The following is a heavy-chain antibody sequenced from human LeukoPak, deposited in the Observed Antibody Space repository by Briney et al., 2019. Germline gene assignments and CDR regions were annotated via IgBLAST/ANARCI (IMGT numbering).Heavy chain of an antibody. D-gene: IGHD4-23*01. CDR3: ARTVGTHRFDY. Sequence: SETLPLTCTVSGGSVSSSDYYWGWIRQPPGDRLEWIGTIYYNGDTHYNPSLQSRVIIPVDTSKNQFSLKLTSVTAPDTAVYYCARTVGTHRFDYWGQGILVTVSS. J-gene: IGHJ4*02. V-gene: IGHV4-39*01. CDR2: IYYNGDT. CDR1: GGSVSSSDYY.